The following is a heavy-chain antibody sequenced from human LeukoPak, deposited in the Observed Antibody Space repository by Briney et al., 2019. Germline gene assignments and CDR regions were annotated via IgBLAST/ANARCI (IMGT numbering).Heavy chain of an antibody. Sequence: PSETLSLTCTVSGYSISSGYYWGWIRQPPGKGLVWVSRIKGDSSDTIYADSVKGRFTISRDNAKNTVYLQMNSLRREDTAVYYCARDGDAYNFDYWGQGTLVTVSS. D-gene: IGHD5-24*01. CDR1: GYSISSGYY. CDR3: ARDGDAYNFDY. J-gene: IGHJ4*02. V-gene: IGHV3-74*01. CDR2: IKGDSSDT.